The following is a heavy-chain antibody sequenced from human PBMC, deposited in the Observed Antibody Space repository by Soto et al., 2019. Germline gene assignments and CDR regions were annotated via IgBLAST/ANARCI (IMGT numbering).Heavy chain of an antibody. CDR3: ARAPRNYGFDY. V-gene: IGHV4-61*01. J-gene: IGHJ4*02. CDR2: IYYSGST. CDR1: GGSVSSGSYY. D-gene: IGHD1-7*01. Sequence: SETLSLTCTVSGGSVSSGSYYWSWIRQPPGKGLEWIGYIYYSGSTNYNPSLKSRVTISVDTSKNQFSLKLSSVTAADTAVYYCARAPRNYGFDYWGQGTLVTVSS.